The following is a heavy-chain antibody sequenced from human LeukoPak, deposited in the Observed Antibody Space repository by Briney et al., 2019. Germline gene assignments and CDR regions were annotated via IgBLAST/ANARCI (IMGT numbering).Heavy chain of an antibody. J-gene: IGHJ4*02. CDR1: GYSFTSYW. CDR3: ARLEWYSGSYFPLDY. V-gene: IGHV5-51*01. Sequence: GESLKISCKGSGYSFTSYWIGWVRQMPGKGLEWMGIIYPGDSDTRYSPSLQGQVTISADKSISTAYLQWSSLKASDTAMYYCARLEWYSGSYFPLDYWGQGTLVTVSS. D-gene: IGHD1-26*01. CDR2: IYPGDSDT.